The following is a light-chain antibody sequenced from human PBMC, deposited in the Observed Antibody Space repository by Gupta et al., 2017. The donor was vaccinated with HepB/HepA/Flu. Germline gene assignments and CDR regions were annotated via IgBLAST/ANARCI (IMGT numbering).Light chain of an antibody. CDR2: DVS. CDR3: SSYTSSSLWV. Sequence: QSALTQPASVSWSPGQSITISCTGTSSDVGGYNYVSWYQQHPGKAPKLMIYDVSNRPSGVSNRFSGSKSGNTASLTISGLQAEDEADYYCSSYTSSSLWVFGGGTKLTVL. J-gene: IGLJ3*02. CDR1: SSDVGGYNY. V-gene: IGLV2-14*01.